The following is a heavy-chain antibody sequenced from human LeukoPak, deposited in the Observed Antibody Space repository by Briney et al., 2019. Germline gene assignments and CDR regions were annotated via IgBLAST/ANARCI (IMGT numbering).Heavy chain of an antibody. Sequence: SETLSLTCTVSGGSISSSGYYWGWIRQPPGKGLESIGSIYYTGTTSYNPSLKRRLTISVDTSKNQFSLKLSSVTVADMAVYFCAKVLGDDLFDAFDIWGQGRMVSVSS. CDR3: AKVLGDDLFDAFDI. D-gene: IGHD3-3*01. CDR1: GGSISSSGYY. CDR2: IYYTGTT. V-gene: IGHV4-39*01. J-gene: IGHJ3*02.